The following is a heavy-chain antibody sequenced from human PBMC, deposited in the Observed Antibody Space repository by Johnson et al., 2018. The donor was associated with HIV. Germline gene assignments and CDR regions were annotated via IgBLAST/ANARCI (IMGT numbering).Heavy chain of an antibody. CDR2: ISYDGSNE. CDR1: GFTFGIYG. Sequence: QMLLVESGGGVVQPGTSLRLSCAASGFTFGIYGMHWVRQAPGKGLEWVALISYDGSNEYYGDSVKGRFSISRDNSKKKLYLQMNSLRAGDTAVYYCARGSGSYGDAFDIWGQGTMVTVSS. V-gene: IGHV3-30*03. D-gene: IGHD1-26*01. CDR3: ARGSGSYGDAFDI. J-gene: IGHJ3*02.